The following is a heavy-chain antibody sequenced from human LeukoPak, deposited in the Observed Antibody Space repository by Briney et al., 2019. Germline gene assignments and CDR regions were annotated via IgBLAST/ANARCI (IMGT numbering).Heavy chain of an antibody. CDR3: AELGITMIGGV. D-gene: IGHD3-10*02. CDR2: ISSSGSTI. CDR1: GFTLSSFE. V-gene: IGHV3-48*03. Sequence: SGGGLRLSFAAPGFTLSSFEKKWVRPGPGEGLEWVSYISSSGSTIYYADSVKGRFTISRDNAKNSLYLQMNSLRAEDTAVYYCAELGITMIGGVWGKGTTVTISS. J-gene: IGHJ6*04.